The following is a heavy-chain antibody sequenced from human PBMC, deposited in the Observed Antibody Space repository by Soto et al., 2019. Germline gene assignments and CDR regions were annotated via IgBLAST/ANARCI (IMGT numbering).Heavy chain of an antibody. CDR1: GGTFSSYA. V-gene: IGHV1-69*06. Sequence: QVQLVQSGAEVKKPGSSVKVSCKASGGTFSSYAISWVRQAPGQGLEWMGGIIPIFGTANYAQKFQGRVTITADKSTSTAYMGLSSLRSEDTAVYYCAGDGIGGGYYYYGMDVWGQGTTVTVSS. D-gene: IGHD3-10*01. CDR2: IIPIFGTA. J-gene: IGHJ6*02. CDR3: AGDGIGGGYYYYGMDV.